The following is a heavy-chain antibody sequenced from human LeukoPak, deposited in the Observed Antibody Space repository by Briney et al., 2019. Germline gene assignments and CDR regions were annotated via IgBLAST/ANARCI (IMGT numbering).Heavy chain of an antibody. D-gene: IGHD6-19*01. J-gene: IGHJ6*02. CDR1: GGSVSSGSHY. CDR3: ARDEAVAGSDYYYGMDV. V-gene: IGHV4-61*01. Sequence: SETLSLTCTVSGGSVSSGSHYWSWIRQPPGKGLEWIGYMYYSGNTNYNPSLKSRVTISVDTSKNQFSLKVSSVTAADTAVYYCARDEAVAGSDYYYGMDVWGQGTTVTVSS. CDR2: MYYSGNT.